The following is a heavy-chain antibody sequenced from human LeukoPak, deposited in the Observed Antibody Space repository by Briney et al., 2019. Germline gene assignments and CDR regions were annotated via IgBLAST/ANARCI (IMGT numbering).Heavy chain of an antibody. CDR3: ARGYKGFDWLVSPPTRMDV. CDR1: GGSISSYY. Sequence: TSETLSLTCTVSGGSISSYYWSWIRQPPGKGLEWIGYIYYSGGTNYNPSLKSRVTISVDMSKTQFSLKLSSVTAADTAVYYCARGYKGFDWLVSPPTRMDVWGQGTTVTVSS. V-gene: IGHV4-59*01. CDR2: IYYSGGT. D-gene: IGHD3-9*01. J-gene: IGHJ6*02.